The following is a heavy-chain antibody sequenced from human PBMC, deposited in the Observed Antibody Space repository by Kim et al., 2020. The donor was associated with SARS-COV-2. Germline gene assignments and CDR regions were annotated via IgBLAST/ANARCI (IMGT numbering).Heavy chain of an antibody. CDR2: IWYDGSNK. V-gene: IGHV3-33*01. D-gene: IGHD2-2*01. CDR3: ERPYCSSTSGYWLALDY. Sequence: GGSLRLSCAASGFTFSSYGMHWVRQAPGKGLEWVAVIWYDGSNKYYADSVKGLFTISRDNYKNTLHLQMNILSAEDAAVYYCERPYCSSTSGYWLALDYWGQGTLVTVSS. CDR1: GFTFSSYG. J-gene: IGHJ4*02.